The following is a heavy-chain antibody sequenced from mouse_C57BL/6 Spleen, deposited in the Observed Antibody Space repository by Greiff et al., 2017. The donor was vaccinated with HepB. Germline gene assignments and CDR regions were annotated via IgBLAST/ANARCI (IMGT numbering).Heavy chain of an antibody. Sequence: VQLVESGPELVKPGASVKISCKASGYAFSSSWMNWVKQRPGKGLEWIGRIYPGDGDTNYNGKFKGKATLTADKSSSTAYMQLSSLTSEDSAVYFCARETTVVATPLDYWGQGTTLTVSS. V-gene: IGHV1-82*01. CDR2: IYPGDGDT. CDR3: ARETTVVATPLDY. CDR1: GYAFSSSW. D-gene: IGHD1-1*01. J-gene: IGHJ2*01.